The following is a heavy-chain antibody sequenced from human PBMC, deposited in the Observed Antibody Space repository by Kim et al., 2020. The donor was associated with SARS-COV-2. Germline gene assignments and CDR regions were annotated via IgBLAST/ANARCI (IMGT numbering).Heavy chain of an antibody. V-gene: IGHV4-59*01. CDR2: IYYSGST. D-gene: IGHD3-10*01. CDR1: GGSISSYY. CDR3: ARGAMVRGVISAP. Sequence: SETLSLTCTVSGGSISSYYWSWIRQPPGKGLEWIGYIYYSGSTNYNPSLKSRVTISVDTSKNQFSLKLSSVTAADTAVYYCARGAMVRGVISAPWGQGTLVTVSS. J-gene: IGHJ5*02.